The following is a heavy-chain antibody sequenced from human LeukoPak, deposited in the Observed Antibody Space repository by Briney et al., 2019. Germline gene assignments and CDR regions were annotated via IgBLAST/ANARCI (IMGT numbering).Heavy chain of an antibody. V-gene: IGHV3-9*01. J-gene: IGHJ6*02. CDR2: ISWKSGSI. Sequence: GGSLRLSCAASGFTFNNYAMSWVRQAPGKGLEWVSGISWKSGSIGYVDSVKGRFTMSRDNAKNSLYLQMNNLRAEDTALYYCAKDSGMATTYAVDVWGQGTTVTVSS. D-gene: IGHD5-24*01. CDR3: AKDSGMATTYAVDV. CDR1: GFTFNNYA.